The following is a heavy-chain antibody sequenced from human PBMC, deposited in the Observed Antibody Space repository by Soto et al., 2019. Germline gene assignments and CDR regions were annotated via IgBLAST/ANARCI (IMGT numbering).Heavy chain of an antibody. Sequence: PSETLSLTCAVYGGSFSGYYWSWIRQPPGKGLEWIGEINHSGSTNYNPSLKSRVTISVDTSKNQFPLKLSSVTAADTAVYYCARGQKGRGYSYGSGGGYYYYYMYVWGKGTTVPVAS. J-gene: IGHJ6*03. D-gene: IGHD5-18*01. V-gene: IGHV4-34*01. CDR3: ARGQKGRGYSYGSGGGYYYYYMYV. CDR1: GGSFSGYY. CDR2: INHSGST.